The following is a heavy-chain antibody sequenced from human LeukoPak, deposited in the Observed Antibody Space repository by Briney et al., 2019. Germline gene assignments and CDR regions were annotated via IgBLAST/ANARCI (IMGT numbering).Heavy chain of an antibody. CDR3: AKETWYSSGWYEGFDY. Sequence: PGRSLRLSCTASGFTFSSYGMHWVRQAPGKGLEWVAVIWYDGSNKYYADSVKGRFTISRDNSKNTLYLQMNSLRAEDTAVYYCAKETWYSSGWYEGFDYWGQGTLVTVSS. CDR2: IWYDGSNK. V-gene: IGHV3-33*06. J-gene: IGHJ4*02. D-gene: IGHD6-19*01. CDR1: GFTFSSYG.